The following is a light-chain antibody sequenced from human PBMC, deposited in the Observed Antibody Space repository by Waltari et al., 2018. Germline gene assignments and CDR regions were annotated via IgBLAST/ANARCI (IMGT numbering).Light chain of an antibody. V-gene: IGKV4-1*01. CDR2: WAS. J-gene: IGKJ4*01. CDR3: QQSYSTPLT. CDR1: QSVLYSSNNKNY. Sequence: DIVMTQSPDSLAVSLGERATIHCKSSQSVLYSSNNKNYLAWYQQKPGQPPKLLIYWASTRASGVPDRFSGSGSGTDFTLTISSLQAEDVAVYYCQQSYSTPLTFGGGTKVEIK.